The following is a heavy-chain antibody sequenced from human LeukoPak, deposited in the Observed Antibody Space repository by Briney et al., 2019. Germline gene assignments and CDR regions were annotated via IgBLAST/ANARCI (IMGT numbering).Heavy chain of an antibody. D-gene: IGHD1-26*01. J-gene: IGHJ5*02. Sequence: SETLSLTCTVSGGSISSYYWSWIRQPAGKGLEWIGRIYTSESTNYNPSLKSRVTMSVDTSKNQFSLKLSSVTAADTAVYYCAREVLVGATSWFDPWGQGTLVTVSS. CDR2: IYTSEST. V-gene: IGHV4-4*07. CDR1: GGSISSYY. CDR3: AREVLVGATSWFDP.